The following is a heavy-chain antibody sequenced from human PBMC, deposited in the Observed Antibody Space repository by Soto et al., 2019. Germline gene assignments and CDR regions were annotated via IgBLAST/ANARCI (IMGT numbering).Heavy chain of an antibody. V-gene: IGHV1-2*02. D-gene: IGHD2-2*01. J-gene: IGHJ6*02. CDR1: GGTFSSYR. Sequence: ASVKVSCKASGGTFSSYRINWVRQAPGQGLEWMGWINPKSGDTGYAQKFQGRVTMTRDTSLDIVHMDLSGLTSDDAAVYYCARDTRGTRGFDEMDFWGQGTTVTVSS. CDR2: INPKSGDT. CDR3: ARDTRGTRGFDEMDF.